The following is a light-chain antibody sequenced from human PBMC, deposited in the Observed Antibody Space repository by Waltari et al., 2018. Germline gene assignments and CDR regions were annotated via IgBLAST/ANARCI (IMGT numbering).Light chain of an antibody. CDR3: QQYNSYPIT. CDR1: QSISSW. J-gene: IGKJ4*01. Sequence: DSQMTQSPSTLSASAGDRVTITCRASQSISSWLAWYQQKPGKAPKLLIYKASSLESGVPSRFSGSGSGTEFILTISSQQPDDFATYYCQQYNSYPITFGGGTKVEIK. V-gene: IGKV1-5*03. CDR2: KAS.